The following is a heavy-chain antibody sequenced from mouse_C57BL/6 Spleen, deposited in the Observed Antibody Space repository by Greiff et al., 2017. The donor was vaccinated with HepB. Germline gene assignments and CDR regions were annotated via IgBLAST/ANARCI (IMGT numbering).Heavy chain of an antibody. V-gene: IGHV1-49*01. J-gene: IGHJ3*01. D-gene: IGHD3-2*02. CDR1: YFAFMASA. Sequence: LKQSGAELVRPGSSVKLSCKASYFAFMASAMHWVKQRPGHGLEWIGSFTMYSDATDYSENFKGKATLTANTSSSTAYMELSSLTSEDSAVYYCAREDRSGWGFAYWGQGTLVTVSA. CDR2: FTMYSDAT. CDR3: AREDRSGWGFAY.